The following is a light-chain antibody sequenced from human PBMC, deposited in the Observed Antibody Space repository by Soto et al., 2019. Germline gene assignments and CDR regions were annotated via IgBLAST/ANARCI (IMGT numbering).Light chain of an antibody. V-gene: IGKV3-20*01. CDR2: AAY. CDR1: QSIYDNR. CDR3: HQYGSSPWA. J-gene: IGKJ1*01. Sequence: ETLLTQSPGTLSLSPGDRATISCRASQSIYDNRLAWYQHTPGQSPSLVIYAAYSIAPGIPARFSGSASGTDFTLTISRLEPEDVAVYYCHQYGSSPWAFGQGTKVEIK.